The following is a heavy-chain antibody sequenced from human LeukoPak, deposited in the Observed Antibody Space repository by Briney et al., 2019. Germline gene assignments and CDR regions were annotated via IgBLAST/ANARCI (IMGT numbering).Heavy chain of an antibody. Sequence: PGGSLRLSCAASGFTFSSYSMNWVRQAPGKGLEWVSSISSSSSYIYYADSVKGRFTISRDNAKNSLYLQMNSLRAEDTAVYYCARDHTVVTLIHYSWFDPWGQGTLVTVSS. CDR1: GFTFSSYS. CDR2: ISSSSSYI. D-gene: IGHD4-23*01. CDR3: ARDHTVVTLIHYSWFDP. V-gene: IGHV3-21*01. J-gene: IGHJ5*02.